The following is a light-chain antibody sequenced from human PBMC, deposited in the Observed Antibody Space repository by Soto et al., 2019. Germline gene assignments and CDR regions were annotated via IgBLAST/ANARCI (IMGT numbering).Light chain of an antibody. J-gene: IGLJ1*01. CDR3: SSYSSSSSV. CDR2: DVD. V-gene: IGLV2-14*03. Sequence: QSALTQPASVSGSPGQSVTISCTGTSSDLGGYNFVSWYQHHPGKAPKLMIYDVDNRPSGVSVRFSGSKSGNTASLTISGLQAEDEADYYCSSYSSSSSVFGTGTKVTVL. CDR1: SSDLGGYNF.